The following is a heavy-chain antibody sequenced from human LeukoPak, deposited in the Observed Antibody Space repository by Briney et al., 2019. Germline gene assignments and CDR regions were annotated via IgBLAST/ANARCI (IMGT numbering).Heavy chain of an antibody. CDR2: IYYSGST. CDR3: ARSMWPVETHYWYFDL. D-gene: IGHD2/OR15-2a*01. Sequence: PSETLSLTCTVSGGSISSYYWSWIRQPPGKGLEWIGYIYYSGSTNYNPSLKSRVTISVDTSKNQFSLKLSSVTAADTAVYYCARSMWPVETHYWYFDLWGRGTLVTVSS. J-gene: IGHJ2*01. CDR1: GGSISSYY. V-gene: IGHV4-59*08.